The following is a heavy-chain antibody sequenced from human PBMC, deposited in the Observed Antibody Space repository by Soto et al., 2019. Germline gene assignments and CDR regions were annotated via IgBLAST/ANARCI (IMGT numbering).Heavy chain of an antibody. D-gene: IGHD4-4*01. Sequence: QVQLVQSGAEVKKPGASVKVACKASGYTFSTYYMHWVRQAPGQGYEWMGIIKPSGGSTTYAQKFQGRVTMTRDTSTTTVYMELSSLRSEDTAVDYCARYDYNGYYFDYWGQGTLVTVSS. CDR1: GYTFSTYY. CDR3: ARYDYNGYYFDY. J-gene: IGHJ4*02. V-gene: IGHV1-46*01. CDR2: IKPSGGST.